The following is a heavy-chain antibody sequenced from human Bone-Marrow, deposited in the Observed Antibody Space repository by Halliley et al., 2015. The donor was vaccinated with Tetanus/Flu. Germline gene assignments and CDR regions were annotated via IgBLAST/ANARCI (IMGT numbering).Heavy chain of an antibody. Sequence: LEWMGWLSALNGNTHYAQRLQGRVTMTPDPSTSTAYMELSSLRPDDTAVYYCARDRSGYKYGSHWGQGTLVTVSS. CDR3: ARDRSGYKYGSH. V-gene: IGHV1-18*01. J-gene: IGHJ4*02. CDR2: LSALNGNT. D-gene: IGHD5-18*01.